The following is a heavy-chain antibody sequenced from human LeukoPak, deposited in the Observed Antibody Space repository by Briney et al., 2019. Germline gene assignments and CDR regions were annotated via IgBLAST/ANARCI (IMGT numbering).Heavy chain of an antibody. CDR1: GGSISSGGYS. CDR3: AKSNGYGLVDI. Sequence: KPSETLSLTCAVSGGSISSGGYSWSWIRQPPGKGLEWIGYIHYSDTYYSPSLKSRVTISLDTSRNQFSLKLTSVTAADTAVYYCAKSNGYGLVDIWGQGTMVTVSS. CDR2: IHYSDT. V-gene: IGHV4-30-4*07. D-gene: IGHD3-10*01. J-gene: IGHJ3*02.